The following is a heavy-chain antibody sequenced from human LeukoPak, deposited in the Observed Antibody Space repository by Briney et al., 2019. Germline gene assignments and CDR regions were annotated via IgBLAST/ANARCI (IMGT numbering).Heavy chain of an antibody. V-gene: IGHV1-8*03. CDR3: ARIFTGYDFWSGYFYYYYMDV. Sequence: ASVKVSCKASGYTFTSYDINWVRQATGQGLEWMGWMNPNSGNTGYAQKFQGRVTITRNTSISTAYMELSSLRSEDTAVYYCARIFTGYDFWSGYFYYYYMDVWGKGTTVTVSS. CDR2: MNPNSGNT. J-gene: IGHJ6*03. CDR1: GYTFTSYD. D-gene: IGHD3-3*01.